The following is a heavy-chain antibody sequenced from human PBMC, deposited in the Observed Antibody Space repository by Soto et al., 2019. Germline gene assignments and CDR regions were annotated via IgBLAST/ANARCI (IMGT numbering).Heavy chain of an antibody. CDR1: GYTFTSYG. Sequence: QVQLVQSGAEVKKPGASVKVSCKASGYTFTSYGISWVRQAPGQGLEWMGWISAYNGNTNYAQKLQGRVNMTTDTSTSTAYMELRSLRSDDTAVYYCARDRTPWEAAAGPFDYWGQGTLVTVSS. CDR2: ISAYNGNT. CDR3: ARDRTPWEAAAGPFDY. J-gene: IGHJ4*02. D-gene: IGHD6-13*01. V-gene: IGHV1-18*01.